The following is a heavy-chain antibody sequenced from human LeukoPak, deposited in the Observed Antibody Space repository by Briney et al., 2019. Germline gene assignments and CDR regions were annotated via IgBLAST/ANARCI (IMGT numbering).Heavy chain of an antibody. D-gene: IGHD1-1*01. CDR1: GDSISSNSYY. CDR2: IYYSGST. V-gene: IGHV4-39*07. CDR3: ARVSWFPGTSYYYMDV. J-gene: IGHJ6*03. Sequence: SETLSLTCTVSGDSISSNSYYWGWIRQPPGKGLEWIGSIYYSGSTCYTPSLKSRVTISVDTSKNQFSLKLSSVTAADTAVYYCARVSWFPGTSYYYMDVWGKGTTVTVSS.